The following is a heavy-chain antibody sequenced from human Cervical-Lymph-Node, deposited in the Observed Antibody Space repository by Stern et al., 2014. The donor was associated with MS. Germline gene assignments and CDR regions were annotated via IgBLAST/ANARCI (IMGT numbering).Heavy chain of an antibody. CDR2: ISGSDGST. D-gene: IGHD6-19*01. CDR3: AKVYGSGPFDY. CDR1: GFTFSSSA. Sequence: EVQLVESGGTLVQPGGSLRLSCAASGFTFSSSAMSWVRQAPGKGLEWVSVISGSDGSTFYADSVKGRFTISRDNSKNTLFLQMNSLRAEDTAVYYCAKVYGSGPFDYWGQGTLVTVSS. V-gene: IGHV3-23*04. J-gene: IGHJ4*02.